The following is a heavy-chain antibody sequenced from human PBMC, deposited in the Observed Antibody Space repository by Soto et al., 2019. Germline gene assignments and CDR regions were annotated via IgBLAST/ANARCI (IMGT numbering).Heavy chain of an antibody. CDR3: ARGYYDYVWGSYRYPDY. CDR2: IYYSGST. D-gene: IGHD3-16*02. CDR1: GGSISSGDYY. V-gene: IGHV4-30-4*01. J-gene: IGHJ4*02. Sequence: PSETLSLTCTVSGGSISSGDYYWSWIRQPPGKGLEWIGYIYYSGSTYYNPSLKSRVTISVDTSKNLFSLKLSSVTAADTAVYYCARGYYDYVWGSYRYPDYWGQGTLVTVSS.